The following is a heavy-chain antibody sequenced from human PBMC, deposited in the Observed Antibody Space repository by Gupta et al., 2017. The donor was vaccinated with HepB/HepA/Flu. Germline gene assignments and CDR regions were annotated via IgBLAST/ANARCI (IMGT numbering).Heavy chain of an antibody. J-gene: IGHJ5*02. CDR3: ATDRPALGYCSSTSCPYGPFDP. Sequence: QVQLVQSGAEVKKPGASVKVSCKVSGYTLTELSMHWVRQAPGTGLEWMGGFDPEDGETIYEQKFQGRVTRTEDTSTDTAYMELSSLRSEDTAVYYCATDRPALGYCSSTSCPYGPFDPGGQGTLVTVSS. CDR1: GYTLTELS. CDR2: FDPEDGET. D-gene: IGHD2-2*01. V-gene: IGHV1-24*01.